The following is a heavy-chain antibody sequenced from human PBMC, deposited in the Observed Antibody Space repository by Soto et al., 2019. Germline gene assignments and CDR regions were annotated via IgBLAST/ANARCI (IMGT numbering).Heavy chain of an antibody. Sequence: QVQLVQSGAEVKKPGASVKVSCKASGYTFTSYYMHWVRQAPGQGLEWMGIINPSGGSTSYAQKFQGRVTMTRDTSTSTVYRELSSLRSEDTAVYYCASSGSYNNWFDPWGQGTLVTVSS. CDR1: GYTFTSYY. CDR3: ASSGSYNNWFDP. D-gene: IGHD3-10*01. V-gene: IGHV1-46*01. J-gene: IGHJ5*02. CDR2: INPSGGST.